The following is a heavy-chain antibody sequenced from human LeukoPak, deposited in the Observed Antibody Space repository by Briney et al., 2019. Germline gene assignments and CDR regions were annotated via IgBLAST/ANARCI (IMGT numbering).Heavy chain of an antibody. CDR3: ARHPNYYYDSRGFDY. V-gene: IGHV4-38-2*02. CDR2: INHSGST. D-gene: IGHD3-22*01. J-gene: IGHJ4*02. CDR1: GYSISSGYY. Sequence: PSETLSLTCTVSGYSISSGYYWGWIRQPPGKGLEWIGEINHSGSTNYNPSLKSRVTISVDTSKNQFSLKLSSVTAADTAVYYCARHPNYYYDSRGFDYWGQGTLVTVSS.